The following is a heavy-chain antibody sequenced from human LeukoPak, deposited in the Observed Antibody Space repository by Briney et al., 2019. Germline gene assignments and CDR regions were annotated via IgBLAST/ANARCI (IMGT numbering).Heavy chain of an antibody. D-gene: IGHD3-22*01. CDR2: IIYSGGAT. J-gene: IGHJ4*02. CDR3: AKDGLYYDGSEHVYYFDS. CDR1: GFTFSRSA. V-gene: IGHV3-23*01. Sequence: PGGSLRLPCAASGFTFSRSAVTWVRQGPGTGLEFVASIIYSGGATYYADSVKGRFTISRDNSKNTLYLQMNSLRAEDTALYYCAKDGLYYDGSEHVYYFDSWGQGTLVTVSS.